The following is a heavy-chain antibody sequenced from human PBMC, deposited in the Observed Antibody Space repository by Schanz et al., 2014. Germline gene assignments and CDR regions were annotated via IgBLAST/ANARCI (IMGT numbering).Heavy chain of an antibody. CDR2: VSSRSDEI. D-gene: IGHD6-13*01. Sequence: EVHLLESGGGLVQPGGSLRLSCSASTFTFDHYAMTWVRQAPGKGLEWVAAVSSRSDEIKYADSVRGRFTMSRDNSKNTLYLQMNSLRAGDAAVYYCARGLIAAAGGAFDYWGQGTLVAVSA. V-gene: IGHV3-23*05. CDR3: ARGLIAAAGGAFDY. CDR1: TFTFDHYA. J-gene: IGHJ4*02.